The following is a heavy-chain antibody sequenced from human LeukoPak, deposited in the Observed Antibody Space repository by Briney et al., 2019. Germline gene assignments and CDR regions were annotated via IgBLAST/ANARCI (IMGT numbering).Heavy chain of an antibody. J-gene: IGHJ4*02. CDR3: ATKQWLAPPPDS. D-gene: IGHD6-19*01. V-gene: IGHV3-74*01. CDR2: INTDGTVT. CDR1: EFNFFSFG. Sequence: GGSLRLSCVASEFNFFSFGMQWVRQAPGKGLESVSRINTDGTVTTYADSVKGRFTVSRDNADNTMFLQMNSVRDEDTAVYYCATKQWLAPPPDSWGQGTPVTVSS.